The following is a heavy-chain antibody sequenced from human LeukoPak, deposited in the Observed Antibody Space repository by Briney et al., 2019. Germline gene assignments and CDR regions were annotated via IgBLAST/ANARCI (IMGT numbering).Heavy chain of an antibody. CDR3: ARDVTYYYDSSGLGY. Sequence: GGSLRLSCAASGFTFSDYYMSWIRQAPGKGLEWVSYISSSGSTIYYADSVKGRFTISRDNAKNSLYLQMNGLRAEDTAVYYCARDVTYYYDSSGLGYWGQGTLVTVSS. V-gene: IGHV3-11*01. CDR1: GFTFSDYY. CDR2: ISSSGSTI. J-gene: IGHJ4*02. D-gene: IGHD3-22*01.